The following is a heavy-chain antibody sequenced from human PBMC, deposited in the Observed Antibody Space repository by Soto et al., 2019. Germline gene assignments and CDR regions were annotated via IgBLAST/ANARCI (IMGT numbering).Heavy chain of an antibody. CDR2: IYSDGST. V-gene: IGHV3-53*01. CDR3: ARGLYGSASWCYYGMDV. J-gene: IGHJ6*02. CDR1: GFTVSSNY. D-gene: IGHD3-10*01. Sequence: GGSLRLSCAASGFTVSSNYMSWVRQAPGKGLEWVSVIYSDGSTDYADSVKGRFTISRDNSKNTLYLQMNSLRAEDTAVFYCARGLYGSASWCYYGMDVWGQGTTVTVSS.